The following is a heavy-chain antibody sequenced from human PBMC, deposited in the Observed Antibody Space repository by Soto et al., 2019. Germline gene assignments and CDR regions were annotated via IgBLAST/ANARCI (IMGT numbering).Heavy chain of an antibody. CDR2: MNPNSGNT. D-gene: IGHD3-22*01. CDR1: GYTFTSYD. V-gene: IGHV1-8*01. Sequence: ASVKVSCKASGYTFTSYDINWVRQATGQGLEWMGWMNPNSGNTGYAQKFQGRVTMTRNTSISTAYMELSSLRSEDTAVYYCAKDCGNITMIVVGCEAFDIWGQGTMVTVSS. CDR3: AKDCGNITMIVVGCEAFDI. J-gene: IGHJ3*02.